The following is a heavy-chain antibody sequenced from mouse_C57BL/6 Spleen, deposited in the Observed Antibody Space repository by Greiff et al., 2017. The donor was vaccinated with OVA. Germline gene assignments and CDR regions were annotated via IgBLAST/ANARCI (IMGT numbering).Heavy chain of an antibody. CDR2: INPYNGGT. D-gene: IGHD2-2*01. Sequence: VQLQQSGPVLVKPGASVKMSCKASGYTFTDYYMNWVKQSHGKSLEWIGVINPYNGGTSYNQKFKGKATLTVDKSSSTAYMELNSLTSEDSAVYYCASALYGYDGAWFAYWGQGTLVTVSA. V-gene: IGHV1-19*01. CDR3: ASALYGYDGAWFAY. CDR1: GYTFTDYY. J-gene: IGHJ3*01.